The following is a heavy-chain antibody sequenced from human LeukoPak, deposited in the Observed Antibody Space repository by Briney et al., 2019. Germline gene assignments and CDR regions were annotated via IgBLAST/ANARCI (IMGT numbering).Heavy chain of an antibody. D-gene: IGHD2-2*01. V-gene: IGHV1-69*01. Sequence: SVKVSCKASGGTFSSYAISWVRQAPGQGLEWMGGIIPIFGTANYAQKFQGRVTITADESTSTAYMELSSLRSEDTAVYYCASDCSSTSCYLHDAFDIWGQGTMVTVSS. CDR1: GGTFSSYA. J-gene: IGHJ3*02. CDR3: ASDCSSTSCYLHDAFDI. CDR2: IIPIFGTA.